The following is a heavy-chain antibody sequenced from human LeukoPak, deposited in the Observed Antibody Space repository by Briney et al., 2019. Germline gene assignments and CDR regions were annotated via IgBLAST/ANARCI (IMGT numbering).Heavy chain of an antibody. CDR1: GFTFSSYS. CDR2: ISSSSSTI. CDR3: AGDPDYYGSSYHYFDY. D-gene: IGHD3-10*01. V-gene: IGHV3-48*01. J-gene: IGHJ4*02. Sequence: GGSLRLSCAASGFTFSSYSMNWVRQAPGKGLEWVSYISSSSSTIYYADSVKGRFTISRDNAKNSLYLQMNSLRAEDTAVYYCAGDPDYYGSSYHYFDYWGQGTLVTVSS.